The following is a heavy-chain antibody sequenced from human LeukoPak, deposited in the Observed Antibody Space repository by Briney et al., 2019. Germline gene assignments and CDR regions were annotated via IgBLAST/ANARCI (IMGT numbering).Heavy chain of an antibody. CDR1: GFTFSSYW. D-gene: IGHD7-27*01. J-gene: IGHJ4*02. CDR3: ARFGTGGYYFDY. V-gene: IGHV3-74*01. Sequence: GGSLRLSCAASGFTFSSYWMHWVRQAPGKGLVWVSRINSDGSSTSYADSVKGRFTISRDNAKNTLYLQMNSLRAEDTAVYYCARFGTGGYYFDYWGQGTLVTVSS. CDR2: INSDGSST.